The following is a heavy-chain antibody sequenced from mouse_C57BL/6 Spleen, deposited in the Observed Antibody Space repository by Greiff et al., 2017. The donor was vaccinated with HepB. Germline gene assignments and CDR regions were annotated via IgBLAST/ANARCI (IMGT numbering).Heavy chain of an antibody. Sequence: DVMLVESEGGLVQPGSSMKLSCTASGFTFSDYYMAWVRQVPEKGLDWVANINYDCSSTYYLDSLKSRFIIWRDNAKNILYLQMSSLTSEDTATYYCAREGGRYYGSSYTLDYGGQGTTLTVSS. V-gene: IGHV5-16*01. CDR1: GFTFSDYY. CDR2: INYDCSST. J-gene: IGHJ2*01. CDR3: AREGGRYYGSSYTLDY. D-gene: IGHD1-1*01.